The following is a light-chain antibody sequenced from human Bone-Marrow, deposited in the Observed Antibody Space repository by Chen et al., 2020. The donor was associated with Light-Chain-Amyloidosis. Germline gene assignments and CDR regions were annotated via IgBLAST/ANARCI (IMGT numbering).Light chain of an antibody. CDR2: YDS. CDR1: HIGGKT. J-gene: IGLJ2*01. V-gene: IGLV3-21*04. CDR3: QVWDSSSDHVV. Sequence: SYVLTQPPSVSVAPGKTARITCGGNHIGGKTVHWYQQKPGQAPVLVIYYDSDRPSGIPERFSGSKSGNTATLTISRVEAGDEADYYCQVWDSSSDHVVFGGGTKLTVL.